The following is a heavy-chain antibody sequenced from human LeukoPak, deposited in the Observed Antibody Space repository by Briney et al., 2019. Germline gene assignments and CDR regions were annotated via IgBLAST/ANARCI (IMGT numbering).Heavy chain of an antibody. Sequence: GGSLRLSCAAPGFSFSSNWMGWVRQAPGKGLEWVAHMKRDGSQKYYLDSVKGRFTISRDNAKNSLYLQMNSLRVEDTAVYYCARLGLEVGGPNWFDPWGQGTLVTVSS. CDR2: MKRDGSQK. CDR3: ARLGLEVGGPNWFDP. V-gene: IGHV3-7*01. CDR1: GFSFSSNW. D-gene: IGHD1-1*01. J-gene: IGHJ5*02.